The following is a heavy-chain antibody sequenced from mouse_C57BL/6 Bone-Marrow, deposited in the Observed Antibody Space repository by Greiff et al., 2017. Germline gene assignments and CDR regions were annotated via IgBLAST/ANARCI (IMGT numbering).Heavy chain of an antibody. Sequence: LVEPGASVKISCKASGYTFTDYYMNWVKQSHGKSLEWIGDINPNNGGTSYNQKFKGKATLTVDKSSSTAYMELRSLTSEDSAVYYCAREGNDGYYWGQGTTLTVSS. CDR1: GYTFTDYY. J-gene: IGHJ2*01. CDR2: INPNNGGT. D-gene: IGHD2-3*01. V-gene: IGHV1-26*01. CDR3: AREGNDGYY.